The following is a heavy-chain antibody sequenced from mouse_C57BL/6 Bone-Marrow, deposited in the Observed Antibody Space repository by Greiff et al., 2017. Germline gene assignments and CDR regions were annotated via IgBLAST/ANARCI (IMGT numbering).Heavy chain of an antibody. CDR2: LWSGGST. D-gene: IGHD2-5*01. J-gene: IGHJ3*01. CDR1: GFSLTSYG. CDR3: ARKGSNWGFAY. Sequence: VQLQQSGPGLVQPSQSLSITCTVSGFSLTSYGVHWVRQSPGKGLEWLGVLWSGGSTDYNAAFISRLSISKDNSKSQVFFKMNSLQADDTAIYYCARKGSNWGFAYWGQGTLVTVSA. V-gene: IGHV2-2*01.